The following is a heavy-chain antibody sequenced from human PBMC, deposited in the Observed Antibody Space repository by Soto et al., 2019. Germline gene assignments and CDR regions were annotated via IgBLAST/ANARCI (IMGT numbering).Heavy chain of an antibody. CDR1: GGSFSGYY. V-gene: IGHV4-34*01. Sequence: SETLSLTCAVYGGSFSGYYWSWIRQPPGKGLEWIGEINHSGSTNYNPSLKSRVTISVDTSKNQFSLKLSSVTAADTAVYYCASRRRASLTNYYYYYMDVWGKGTTVTVSS. D-gene: IGHD2-2*01. CDR3: ASRRRASLTNYYYYYMDV. CDR2: INHSGST. J-gene: IGHJ6*03.